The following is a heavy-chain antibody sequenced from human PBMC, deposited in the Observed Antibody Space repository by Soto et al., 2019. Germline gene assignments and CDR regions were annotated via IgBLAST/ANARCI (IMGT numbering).Heavy chain of an antibody. J-gene: IGHJ6*03. CDR1: GFTFSSYS. CDR2: ISSSSSTI. Sequence: LRLSCAASGFTFSSYSMNWVRQAPGKGLEWVSYISSSSSTIYYADSVKGRFTISRDNAKNSLYLQMNSLRAEDTAVYYCARDNKGPVRFLEWLSSAYYMDVWGKGTTVTVSS. CDR3: ARDNKGPVRFLEWLSSAYYMDV. D-gene: IGHD3-3*01. V-gene: IGHV3-48*01.